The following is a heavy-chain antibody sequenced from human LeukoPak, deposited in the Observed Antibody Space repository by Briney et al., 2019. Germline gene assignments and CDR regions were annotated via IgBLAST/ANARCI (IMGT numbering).Heavy chain of an antibody. CDR2: ISGSGGST. CDR1: GFTFSSYA. V-gene: IGHV3-23*01. J-gene: IGHJ6*02. D-gene: IGHD2-21*01. Sequence: GGSLRLSCGASGFTFSSYAMTWVRQAPGKGLEWVSAISGSGGSTYYADSVKGRFTISRDNSKNTLYLQLNSLRGEDTAVYYCAKDSLFAYYYGMDVWGQGTTVTVSS. CDR3: AKDSLFAYYYGMDV.